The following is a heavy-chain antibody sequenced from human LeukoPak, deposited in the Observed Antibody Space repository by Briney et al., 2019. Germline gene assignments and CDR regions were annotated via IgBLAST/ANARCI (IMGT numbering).Heavy chain of an antibody. Sequence: PGGSLRLSCAASGFTFDHYAMSWVRQTPGKGLDWVAAISASGGGTYYADSVKGRSTISRDNSKNTLYLQMDSLRAEDTAVYYCAKGSHSAATFYFDYWGQGTLVTVSS. CDR3: AKGSHSAATFYFDY. J-gene: IGHJ4*02. CDR2: ISASGGGT. CDR1: GFTFDHYA. D-gene: IGHD2-15*01. V-gene: IGHV3-23*01.